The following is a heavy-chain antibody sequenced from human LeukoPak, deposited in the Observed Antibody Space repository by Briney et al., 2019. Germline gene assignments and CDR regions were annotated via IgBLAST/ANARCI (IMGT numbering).Heavy chain of an antibody. J-gene: IGHJ4*02. D-gene: IGHD3-16*02. CDR3: ARAGSMVTFGGVIVIPGYFDY. CDR1: GFTFSSYG. Sequence: PGGSLRLSCAASGFTFSSYGMHWVRQAPGKGLEWVAVIWYDGSNKYYADSVKGRFTISRDNSKNTLYLQMNSLRAEDTAVYYCARAGSMVTFGGVIVIPGYFDYWGQGTLVTVSS. CDR2: IWYDGSNK. V-gene: IGHV3-33*01.